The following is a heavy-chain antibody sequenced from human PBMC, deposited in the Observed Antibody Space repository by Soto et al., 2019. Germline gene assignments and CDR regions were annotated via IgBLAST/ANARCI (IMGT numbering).Heavy chain of an antibody. CDR1: GFTFSSYA. CDR3: VRASGMDV. Sequence: GGSLRLSCAASGFTFSSYAMHWVRQAPGKGLEWVAVISYDGSNKYYADSVKGRFTVSRDDSKNTLYLQMNSLRTEDTAVYYCVRASGMDVWGQGTTVTVSS. J-gene: IGHJ6*02. CDR2: ISYDGSNK. V-gene: IGHV3-30-3*01.